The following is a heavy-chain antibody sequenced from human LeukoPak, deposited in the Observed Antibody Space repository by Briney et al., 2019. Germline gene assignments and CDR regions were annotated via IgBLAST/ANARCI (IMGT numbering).Heavy chain of an antibody. V-gene: IGHV3-21*04. D-gene: IGHD2-21*01. Sequence: GGSLRLSCAASGFEFSSYSMKWVRQAPGKGLEWVSFISSSSSYIYYADSLKGRFTISRDNAKNSLYLQMNSLRADDTAFYYRARVFAVADYCMDVWGKGTTVTVSS. CDR2: ISSSSSYI. CDR3: ARVFAVADYCMDV. CDR1: GFEFSSYS. J-gene: IGHJ6*03.